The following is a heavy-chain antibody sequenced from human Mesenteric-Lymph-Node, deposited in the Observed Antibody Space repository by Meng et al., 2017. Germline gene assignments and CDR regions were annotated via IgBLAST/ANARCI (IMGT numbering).Heavy chain of an antibody. CDR1: GYSINNAYY. CDR2: IHQSGTT. D-gene: IGHD3-10*01. CDR3: ASCYGAASYYGRFYDS. Sequence: SETLSLTCSVSGYSINNAYYWGWIRQPPGKGLEWIGSIHQSGTTYHNPSLGSRVAISKDTSKNQCSLRLTSVTAADTAVYFCASCYGAASYYGRFYDSWGQGTLVTVSS. V-gene: IGHV4-38-2*01. J-gene: IGHJ4*02.